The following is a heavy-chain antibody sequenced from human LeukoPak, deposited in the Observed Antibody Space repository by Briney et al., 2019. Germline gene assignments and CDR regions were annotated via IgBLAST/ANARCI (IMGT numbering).Heavy chain of an antibody. CDR1: GYTFTSYD. V-gene: IGHV1-8*01. J-gene: IGHJ3*02. CDR3: ARERYSSGWYASVGAFDI. Sequence: ASVKVSCKASGYTFTSYDINWVRQATGQGLEWMGFMNPNSGNTVYAQKFQGRVTMTRDTSISTAYMELSRLRPDDTAVYYCARERYSSGWYASVGAFDIWGQGTMVTVSS. CDR2: MNPNSGNT. D-gene: IGHD6-19*01.